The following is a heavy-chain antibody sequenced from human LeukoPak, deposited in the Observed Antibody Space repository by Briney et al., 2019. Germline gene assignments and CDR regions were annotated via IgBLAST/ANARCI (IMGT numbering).Heavy chain of an antibody. Sequence: GGSLRLSCAASGFTVSSYGMHWVRQAPGKGLEWVAVIWYDGSNKYYADSVKGRFTISRDNSKNTLYLQMNSLRAEDTAVYYCAREGAVAGSLFLFDYWGQGTLVTVSS. CDR3: AREGAVAGSLFLFDY. D-gene: IGHD6-19*01. CDR2: IWYDGSNK. V-gene: IGHV3-33*01. J-gene: IGHJ4*02. CDR1: GFTVSSYG.